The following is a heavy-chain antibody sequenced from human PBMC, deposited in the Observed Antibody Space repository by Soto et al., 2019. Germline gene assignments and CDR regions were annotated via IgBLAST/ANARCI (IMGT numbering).Heavy chain of an antibody. D-gene: IGHD6-13*01. CDR1: GFTFDVYA. Sequence: EVQLVESGVGWVQPGRSLRLSCAASGFTFDVYAMHWVRKAPGKGLEWVSGINYNSGSVGYADSVKGRFTISRDNAKNSLHLQMNSLRAEDTAVYYCAKDISLRGWVYLVVEYWGQGTLVTVSP. CDR2: INYNSGSV. CDR3: AKDISLRGWVYLVVEY. V-gene: IGHV3-9*01. J-gene: IGHJ4*02.